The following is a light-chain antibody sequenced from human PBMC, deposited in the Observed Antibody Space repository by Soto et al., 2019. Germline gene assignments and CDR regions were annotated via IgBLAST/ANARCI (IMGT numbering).Light chain of an antibody. CDR2: AAS. V-gene: IGKV1-39*01. Sequence: DIQMTQSPSSLSASVGDRVTITCRASQSISSYLNWYQKKAGKDPKILIYAASSLQSGVPSRFSGSGSGTDFNLTISSLQTEDFATYECQQRYSTTRTFGQGTKVDIK. CDR3: QQRYSTTRT. CDR1: QSISSY. J-gene: IGKJ1*01.